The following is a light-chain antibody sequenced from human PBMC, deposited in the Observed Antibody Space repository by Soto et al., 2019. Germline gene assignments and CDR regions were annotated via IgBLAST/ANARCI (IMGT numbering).Light chain of an antibody. Sequence: IVMTQSAATLSLSPGEIATLSCRAIQTVNNNLAWYQRRHGQAPRLLIYAASTRATGLPARFSGSRSGTEFTLTISSLQSEDFAVYYCQQYNTWPPPSESVGPGTKV. CDR1: QTVNNN. V-gene: IGKV3D-15*01. CDR3: QQYNTWPPPSES. CDR2: AAS. J-gene: IGKJ3*01.